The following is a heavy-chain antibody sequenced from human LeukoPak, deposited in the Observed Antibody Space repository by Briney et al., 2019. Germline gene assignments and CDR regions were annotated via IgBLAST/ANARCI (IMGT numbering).Heavy chain of an antibody. CDR1: GFTFDDDG. CDR2: INWNGGST. V-gene: IGHV3-20*04. J-gene: IGHJ6*03. D-gene: IGHD4-23*01. Sequence: VGSLRLSCAASGFTFDDDGMSCVRQAPGEGLEWVSGINWNGGSTGYADSVKGRFTISRDNSKNTLYLQMNSLRAEDTAVYYCAKDSGGNQFSYYMDVWGKGTTVTVSS. CDR3: AKDSGGNQFSYYMDV.